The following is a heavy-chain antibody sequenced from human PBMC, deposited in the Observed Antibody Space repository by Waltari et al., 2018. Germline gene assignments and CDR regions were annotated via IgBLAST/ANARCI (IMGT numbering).Heavy chain of an antibody. J-gene: IGHJ4*02. D-gene: IGHD2-2*01. CDR2: ISGSGAST. CDR3: AKTRGRTTFYFDS. CDR1: GFSFGTFG. Sequence: EVQLLESGGGLVQPGGSLRLSCAASGFSFGTFGMSWVRQAPGKGLVWVSSISGSGASTFYADSVKGRFTITRDNSKNTVSLQMDSLRVDDTAIYYCAKTRGRTTFYFDSWGQGTLVSVSS. V-gene: IGHV3-23*01.